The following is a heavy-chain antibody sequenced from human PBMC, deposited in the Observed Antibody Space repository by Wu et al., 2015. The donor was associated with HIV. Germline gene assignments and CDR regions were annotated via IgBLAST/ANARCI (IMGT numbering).Heavy chain of an antibody. Sequence: QLVQSGAEVKKPGPSVKVSCKASGYTFTGYYMHWVRQAPGQGLEWMGWINPNSGGTNYAQKFQGRVTMTRDTSISTAYMELSRLRSDDTAVYYCARPSYGSGSYSDWFDPWGQGTLVTVSS. D-gene: IGHD3-10*01. CDR3: ARPSYGSGSYSDWFDP. V-gene: IGHV1-2*02. J-gene: IGHJ5*02. CDR2: INPNSGGT. CDR1: GYTFTGYY.